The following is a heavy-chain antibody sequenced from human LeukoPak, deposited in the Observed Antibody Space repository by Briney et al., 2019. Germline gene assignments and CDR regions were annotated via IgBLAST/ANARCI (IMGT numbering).Heavy chain of an antibody. D-gene: IGHD6-19*01. J-gene: IGHJ4*02. CDR2: IYYSGST. Sequence: SETLSLTCTVSGGSISTYYWSWIRQPPGKGLEWIGYIYYSGSTNYNPSLKSRVTISVDTSKNQFSLKLNSVTAVDTAVYYCARDRSGYSSGWYHLGYWGQGTLVTVSS. V-gene: IGHV4-59*01. CDR1: GGSISTYY. CDR3: ARDRSGYSSGWYHLGY.